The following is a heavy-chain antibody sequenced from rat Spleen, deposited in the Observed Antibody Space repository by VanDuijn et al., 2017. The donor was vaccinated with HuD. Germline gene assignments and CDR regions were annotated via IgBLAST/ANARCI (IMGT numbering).Heavy chain of an antibody. CDR2: ISSEDRNT. V-gene: IGHV5-22*01. D-gene: IGHD4-3*01. CDR3: AGAGCGD. Sequence: EVQLVESGGGLVQPGRSLKLSCAASGFTFSDYYMAWVRQAPGKGLEWVSSISSEDRNTYYPDSVKGRFTISRNNSENTVNVEMSSVGSEDTATYYCAGAGCGDWGQRVMVTVAS. CDR1: GFTFSDYY. J-gene: IGHJ2*01.